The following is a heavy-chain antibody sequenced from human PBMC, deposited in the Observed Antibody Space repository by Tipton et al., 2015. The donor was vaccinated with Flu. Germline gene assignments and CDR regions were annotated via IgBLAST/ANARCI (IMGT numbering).Heavy chain of an antibody. CDR3: TSRWDLDY. Sequence: SLRLSCAVSGFTLTTYEMNWVRQAPGKGLEWVSYISSNGNTIEYADSVKGRFTISRDTAKNSVYLQMNSLRAEDTAVYFCTSRWDLDYWGQGTLVTVSS. V-gene: IGHV3-48*03. CDR1: GFTLTTYE. CDR2: ISSNGNTI. J-gene: IGHJ4*02. D-gene: IGHD1-26*01.